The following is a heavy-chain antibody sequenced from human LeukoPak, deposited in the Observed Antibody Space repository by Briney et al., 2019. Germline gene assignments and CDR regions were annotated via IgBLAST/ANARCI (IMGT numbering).Heavy chain of an antibody. CDR3: ARDRYCSSTSCYDPDYFDY. CDR2: ISSGSTI. V-gene: IGHV3-48*03. CDR1: GFTFSSYE. D-gene: IGHD2-2*01. J-gene: IGHJ4*02. Sequence: GGSLRLSCAASGFTFSSYEMNWVRRSPGKGLEWVSYISSGSTIYYADSVKGRFTISRDNARNSLYLQMNSLRAEDTAVYYCARDRYCSSTSCYDPDYFDYWGQGTLVTVSS.